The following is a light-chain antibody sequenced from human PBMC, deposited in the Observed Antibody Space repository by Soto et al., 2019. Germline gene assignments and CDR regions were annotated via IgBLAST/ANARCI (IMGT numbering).Light chain of an antibody. CDR3: QLSYITPKP. Sequence: QMTQSPSSLSASVGDGVTITCRASQSISSYLNWYQQKPGKAPKLLIYAASSLQSGVPSGFSGSGSGTDFTLTISSLQPEDFATYCCQLSYITPKPFGQGT. V-gene: IGKV1-39*01. CDR2: AAS. CDR1: QSISSY. J-gene: IGKJ1*01.